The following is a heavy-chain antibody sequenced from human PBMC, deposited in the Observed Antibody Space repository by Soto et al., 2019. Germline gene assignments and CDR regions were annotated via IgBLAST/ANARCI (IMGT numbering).Heavy chain of an antibody. Sequence: QVQLVQSGAEVKKPGASVKVSCKASGYTFTSYDINWVRQATGQGLEWMGWMNPNSGNRGYAQKFQGRVTMTRNTSISTAYRELSSLRSEDTALYYCARWYCSGGSCFDYWGQGTLVTVSS. D-gene: IGHD2-15*01. CDR3: ARWYCSGGSCFDY. CDR1: GYTFTSYD. J-gene: IGHJ4*02. V-gene: IGHV1-8*01. CDR2: MNPNSGNR.